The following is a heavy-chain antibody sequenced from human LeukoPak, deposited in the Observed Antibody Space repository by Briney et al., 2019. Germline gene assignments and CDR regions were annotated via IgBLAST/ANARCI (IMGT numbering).Heavy chain of an antibody. V-gene: IGHV4-31*03. CDR1: GGSISSGGYY. Sequence: SETPSLTCTVSGGSISSGGYYWSWIRQHPGKGLEWIGYIYYSGSTYYNPSLKSRVTISVDTSKNQFSLKLSSVTAADTAVYYCARAGSSSWTYFDYWGQGTLVTVSS. D-gene: IGHD6-13*01. CDR3: ARAGSSSWTYFDY. J-gene: IGHJ4*02. CDR2: IYYSGST.